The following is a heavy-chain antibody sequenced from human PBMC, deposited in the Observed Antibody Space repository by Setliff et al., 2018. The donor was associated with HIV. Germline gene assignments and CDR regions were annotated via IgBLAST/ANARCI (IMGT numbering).Heavy chain of an antibody. D-gene: IGHD1-1*01. J-gene: IGHJ1*01. Sequence: ASVKVSCKASGGTFSSYAISWVRQAPGQGLEWMGGIIPMRNIAKYAQQFQDRVTMTADKSTTTAYMELRSLTSEDTAVYYCATGWSEDPTLLQVEYFQHWGQGTLVTVSS. V-gene: IGHV1-69*10. CDR2: IIPMRNIA. CDR1: GGTFSSYA. CDR3: ATGWSEDPTLLQVEYFQH.